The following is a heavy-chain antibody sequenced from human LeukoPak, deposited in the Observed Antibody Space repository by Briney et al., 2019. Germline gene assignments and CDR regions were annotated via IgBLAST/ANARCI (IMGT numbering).Heavy chain of an antibody. CDR3: AKDRYSGSYSLEDAFDI. CDR2: IRGSGGST. D-gene: IGHD1-26*01. CDR1: GFTFSSYA. Sequence: GGSLRLSCAASGFTFSSYAMSWVRQAPGKGLEWVSAIRGSGGSTYYADSVKGRFTISRDNSKNTLYLQMNSLRAEDTAVYYCAKDRYSGSYSLEDAFDIWGQGTMVTVSS. V-gene: IGHV3-23*01. J-gene: IGHJ3*02.